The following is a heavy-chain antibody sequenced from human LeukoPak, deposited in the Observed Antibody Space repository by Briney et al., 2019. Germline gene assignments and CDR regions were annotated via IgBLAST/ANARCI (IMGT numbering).Heavy chain of an antibody. CDR1: GGSFSGYY. V-gene: IGHV4-34*01. CDR3: ARSSPPDSSGYYLAYNWFDP. CDR2: INHSGST. D-gene: IGHD3-22*01. Sequence: NPSETLSLTCAVYGGSFSGYYWSWIRQPPGKGLEWIGEINHSGSTNYNPSLKSRVTISVDTSKNQFSLKLSSVTAADTAVYYCARSSPPDSSGYYLAYNWFDPWGQGTLVTVSS. J-gene: IGHJ5*02.